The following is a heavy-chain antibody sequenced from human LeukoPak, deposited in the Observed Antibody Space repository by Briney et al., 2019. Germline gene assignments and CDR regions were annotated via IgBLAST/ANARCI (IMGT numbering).Heavy chain of an antibody. Sequence: SETLSLTCTVSGGSISSYYWSWIRQPPGKGLEWIGYIYYSGSTNYNPSLKSRVTISVDTSKNQFSLKLSSVTAADTAVYYCARGDRYYYDSSGYYPFDYWGQGTLVTVSS. CDR2: IYYSGST. CDR1: GGSISSYY. V-gene: IGHV4-59*01. J-gene: IGHJ4*02. D-gene: IGHD3-22*01. CDR3: ARGDRYYYDSSGYYPFDY.